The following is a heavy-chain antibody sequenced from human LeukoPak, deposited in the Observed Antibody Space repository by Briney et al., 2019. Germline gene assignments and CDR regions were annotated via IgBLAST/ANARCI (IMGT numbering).Heavy chain of an antibody. D-gene: IGHD1-1*01. CDR2: IRSKAYGETA. CDR3: TRDRGAYNLYDY. CDR1: GFTFSHYA. Sequence: PGGSLRLSCVASGFTFSHYAMSWVRQAPGKGLEWVGFIRSKAYGETADYAASVKGRFTISRDDSKAIAYPQMNSLKTEDTAVYHCTRDRGAYNLYDYWGQGTLVTVSS. J-gene: IGHJ4*02. V-gene: IGHV3-49*04.